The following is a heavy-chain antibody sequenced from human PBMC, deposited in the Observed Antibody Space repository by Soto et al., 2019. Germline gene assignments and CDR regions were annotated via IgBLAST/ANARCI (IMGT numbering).Heavy chain of an antibody. CDR1: GFSFSSFT. D-gene: IGHD1-20*01. CDR2: IDTSSTYI. J-gene: IGHJ6*02. V-gene: IGHV3-21*02. Sequence: EVQLVESGGGLVKPGGSLRLSWAASGFSFSSFTMNWVRQAPGKGLEWVSSIDTSSTYIYYADSVTGRCTISRDNAKKSVYLQMHSLRAEDTAVYYCARETGSYNWNDGLMDVWAQGTTVTVSS. CDR3: ARETGSYNWNDGLMDV.